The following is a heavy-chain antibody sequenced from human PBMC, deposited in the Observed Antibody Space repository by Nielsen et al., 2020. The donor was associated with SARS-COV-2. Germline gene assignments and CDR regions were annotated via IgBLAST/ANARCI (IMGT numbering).Heavy chain of an antibody. CDR3: AREGITMVRGVINPYHGMDV. D-gene: IGHD3-10*01. V-gene: IGHV1-69*04. Sequence: WVRQAPGQGLEWMGRIIPILGIANYAQKFQGRVTITADKSTSTAYMELSSLRSEDTAVYYCAREGITMVRGVINPYHGMDVWGQGTTVTVSS. CDR2: IIPILGIA. J-gene: IGHJ6*02.